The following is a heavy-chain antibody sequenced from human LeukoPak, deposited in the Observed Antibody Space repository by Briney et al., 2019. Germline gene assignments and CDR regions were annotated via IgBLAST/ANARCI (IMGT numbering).Heavy chain of an antibody. D-gene: IGHD3-9*01. CDR2: ISYDGSNK. J-gene: IGHJ5*02. CDR3: ARDQGYDILTGFPEGWFDP. V-gene: IGHV3-30*04. Sequence: GGSLRLSCAASGFTFSSYAMHWVRQAPGKGLEWVAVISYDGSNKYYADSVKGRFTISRDNSKNTLYLQMNSLRAEDTAVYYCARDQGYDILTGFPEGWFDPWGQGTLVTVSS. CDR1: GFTFSSYA.